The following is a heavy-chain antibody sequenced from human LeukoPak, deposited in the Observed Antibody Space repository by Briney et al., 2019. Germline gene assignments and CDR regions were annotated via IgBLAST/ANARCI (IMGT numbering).Heavy chain of an antibody. J-gene: IGHJ3*02. CDR1: GFTFSSYS. D-gene: IGHD3-10*01. Sequence: GGSLRLSCAASGFTFSSYSMNWVRQAPGKGLERVSYISSSSSTIYYADSVKGRFTISRDNAKNSLYLQMNSLRAEDTAVYYCARRFGELLSHAFDIWGQGTMVTVSS. CDR2: ISSSSSTI. CDR3: ARRFGELLSHAFDI. V-gene: IGHV3-48*01.